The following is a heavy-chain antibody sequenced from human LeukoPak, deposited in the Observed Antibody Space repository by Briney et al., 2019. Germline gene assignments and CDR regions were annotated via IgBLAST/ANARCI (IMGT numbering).Heavy chain of an antibody. V-gene: IGHV4-34*01. CDR2: INHSGST. CDR1: GGFFSGYY. D-gene: IGHD6-19*01. Sequence: PSETLSLTCAVYGGFFSGYYWSWIRQPPGKGLEWIGEINHSGSTNYNPSLKSRVTISVDTSKNQFSLKLSSVTAADTAVYYCARGRIARQWLDYWGQGTLVTVSS. J-gene: IGHJ4*02. CDR3: ARGRIARQWLDY.